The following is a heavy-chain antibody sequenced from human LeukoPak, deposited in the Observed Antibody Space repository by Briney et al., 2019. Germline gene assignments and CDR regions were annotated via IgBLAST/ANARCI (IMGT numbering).Heavy chain of an antibody. CDR1: GFTFSSYE. V-gene: IGHV3-48*03. D-gene: IGHD6-19*01. Sequence: GGSLRLSCAASGFTFSSYEVNWVRQAPGKGLEWVSYISCSGSTIYYADSVKGRFTISRDNAKNSLYLQMNSLRAEDTAVYYCARDEWDSSGWYGGAFDIWGQGTMVTVSS. J-gene: IGHJ3*02. CDR2: ISCSGSTI. CDR3: ARDEWDSSGWYGGAFDI.